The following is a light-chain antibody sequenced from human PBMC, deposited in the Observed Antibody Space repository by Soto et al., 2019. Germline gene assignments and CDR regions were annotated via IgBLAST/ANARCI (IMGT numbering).Light chain of an antibody. V-gene: IGKV3-20*01. CDR3: QHYGRSPPSWT. CDR1: QTVSSNY. Sequence: EIVLTQSPGTLSLSAGERATLSCRASQTVSSNYLAWYQQKPGQPPRLLISDASSRATGIPDRFIGSGSGTDFTLTLSSLEPEDFAVYYCQHYGRSPPSWTFGQGTKVEIK. CDR2: DAS. J-gene: IGKJ1*01.